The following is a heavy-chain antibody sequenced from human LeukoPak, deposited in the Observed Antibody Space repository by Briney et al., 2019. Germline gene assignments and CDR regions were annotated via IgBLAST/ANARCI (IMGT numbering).Heavy chain of an antibody. CDR2: ISSSSSYI. CDR1: EFTFSNYA. V-gene: IGHV3-21*01. Sequence: GGSLRLSCAASEFTFSNYAMNWVRQAPGKGLEWVSSISSSSSYIYYADSVKGRFTISRDNAKNSLYLQMNRLRAEDTAVYYCARDGNTEFDYWGQETLVTVSS. D-gene: IGHD1-1*01. J-gene: IGHJ4*02. CDR3: ARDGNTEFDY.